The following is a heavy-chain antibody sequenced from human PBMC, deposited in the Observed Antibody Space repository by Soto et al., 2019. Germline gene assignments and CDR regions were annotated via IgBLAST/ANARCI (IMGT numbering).Heavy chain of an antibody. Sequence: ASVKVSCKASGYSFASYGISWVRQAPGQVLEWISWISAYNGNTNYAQKFQGRVTMTTDTSTSTAYMELRSLRSDDTAVYYCAGDQTIFGVGIIRPYYYYCMDVWGQGNTVTVSS. J-gene: IGHJ6*02. CDR3: AGDQTIFGVGIIRPYYYYCMDV. V-gene: IGHV1-18*04. D-gene: IGHD3-3*01. CDR1: GYSFASYG. CDR2: ISAYNGNT.